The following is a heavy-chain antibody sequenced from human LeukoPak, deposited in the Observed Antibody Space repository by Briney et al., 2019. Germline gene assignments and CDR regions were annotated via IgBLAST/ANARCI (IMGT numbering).Heavy chain of an antibody. Sequence: ASVKVSCKASGYTFTSYGISWVRQAPGQGLEWMGWISAYNGNTNYAQKLQGRVTMTTDTSTSTAYMELRSLRSDNTAVYYCARERTRRYSSSWYYYYYMDVWGKGTTVTVSS. D-gene: IGHD6-13*01. CDR3: ARERTRRYSSSWYYYYYMDV. CDR2: ISAYNGNT. J-gene: IGHJ6*03. CDR1: GYTFTSYG. V-gene: IGHV1-18*01.